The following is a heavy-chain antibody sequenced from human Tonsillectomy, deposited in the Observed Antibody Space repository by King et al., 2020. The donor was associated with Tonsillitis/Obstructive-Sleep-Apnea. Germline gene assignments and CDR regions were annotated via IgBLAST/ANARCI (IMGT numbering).Heavy chain of an antibody. CDR1: GFTFSSYW. CDR3: ARDWDGDYAYWYFDL. Sequence: VQLVESGGGLVQPGGSLRLSCAASGFTFSSYWMTCVRQAPGKGLEWVANIKQDGSEKYYVDSVRGRFTISRDNAKNSLSLQMNSLRGEDTAVYYCARDWDGDYAYWYFDLWGRGTLVTVSS. CDR2: IKQDGSEK. V-gene: IGHV3-7*04. J-gene: IGHJ2*01. D-gene: IGHD4-17*01.